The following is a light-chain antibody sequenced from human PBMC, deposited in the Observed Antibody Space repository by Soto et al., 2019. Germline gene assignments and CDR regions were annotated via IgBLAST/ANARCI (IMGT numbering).Light chain of an antibody. CDR1: QSVTSN. J-gene: IGKJ5*01. CDR3: QQRHMWPIT. V-gene: IGKV3-11*01. Sequence: EVVMTQSPATLSVSPGERVTLHCRASQSVTSNLAWYQQKPGQAPRLLIYDAYNRATGIPPRFSGSGSGTDFTLTISSLEPEDSAVYYCQQRHMWPITFGQGTRLEIK. CDR2: DAY.